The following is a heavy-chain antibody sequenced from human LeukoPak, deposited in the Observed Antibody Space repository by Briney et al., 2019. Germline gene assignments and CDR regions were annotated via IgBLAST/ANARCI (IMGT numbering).Heavy chain of an antibody. CDR2: VSYDGSNK. CDR1: GFTFSSYA. J-gene: IGHJ4*02. V-gene: IGHV3-30*04. D-gene: IGHD2-15*01. CDR3: ARKGEPYCSAGSCYSGYFDY. Sequence: GGSLRLFCAASGFTFSSYAMHWVRQAPGTGLEWVAVVSYDGSNKYYADSVKGRFTISRDNSKNTLYLQMNSLRAEDTAVYYCARKGEPYCSAGSCYSGYFDYWGQGTLVTVSS.